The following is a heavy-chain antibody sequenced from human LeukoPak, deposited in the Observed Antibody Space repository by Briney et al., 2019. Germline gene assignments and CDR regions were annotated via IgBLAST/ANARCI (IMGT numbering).Heavy chain of an antibody. D-gene: IGHD3-10*01. CDR1: GGSISSYY. CDR3: ARFTTLLWFGELLHWFDP. V-gene: IGHV4-59*01. J-gene: IGHJ5*02. CDR2: IYYSGST. Sequence: SETLSLTCTVSGGSISSYYWSWIRQPPGKGLEWIGYIYYSGSTNYNPSLKSRVTISVDTSKNQFSLKLSSVTAADTAVYYCARFTTLLWFGELLHWFDPWGQGTLVTVSS.